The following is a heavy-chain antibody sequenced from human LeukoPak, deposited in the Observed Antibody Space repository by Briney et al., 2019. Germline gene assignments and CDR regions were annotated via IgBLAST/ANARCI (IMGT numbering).Heavy chain of an antibody. CDR1: GYTSTGYH. Sequence: ASVKVSCKASGYTSTGYHMHWVRQAPGQGLEWMGRINPNSGDTNYAQKFQGRVTMIRDTSISTAYVELSRLRSDDTAVYYCARDYCSSTSCLFDYWGQGTLVTVSS. CDR3: ARDYCSSTSCLFDY. J-gene: IGHJ4*02. D-gene: IGHD2-2*01. CDR2: INPNSGDT. V-gene: IGHV1-2*06.